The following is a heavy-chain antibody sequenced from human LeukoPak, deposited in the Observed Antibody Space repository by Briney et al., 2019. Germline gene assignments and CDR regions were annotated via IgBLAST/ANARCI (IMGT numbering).Heavy chain of an antibody. V-gene: IGHV3-48*01. Sequence: PGGSLRLSCAASGFTFSSYRMNWVRQAPGRGLEWVSYISSSSSTIYYADSVKGRLTISRDNAKNSLYLQMNSLRAEDTAVYYCARAYRDAFDIWGQETMVTVSS. CDR3: ARAYRDAFDI. CDR2: ISSSSSTI. J-gene: IGHJ3*02. CDR1: GFTFSSYR.